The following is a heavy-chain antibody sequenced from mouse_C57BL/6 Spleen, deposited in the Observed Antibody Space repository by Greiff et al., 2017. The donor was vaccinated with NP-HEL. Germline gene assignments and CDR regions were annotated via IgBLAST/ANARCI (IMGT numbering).Heavy chain of an antibody. CDR3: TWDYDVPYAMDY. CDR2: IDPETGGT. CDR1: GYTFTDYE. V-gene: IGHV1-15*01. Sequence: VQRVESGAELVRPGASVTLSCKASGYTFTDYEMHWVKQTPVHGLEWIGAIDPETGGTAYNQKFKGKAILTADKSSSTAYMELRSLTSEDSAVYYCTWDYDVPYAMDYWGQGTSVTVSS. J-gene: IGHJ4*01. D-gene: IGHD2-4*01.